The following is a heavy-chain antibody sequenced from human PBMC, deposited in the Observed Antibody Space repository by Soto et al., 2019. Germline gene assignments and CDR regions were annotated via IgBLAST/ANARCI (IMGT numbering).Heavy chain of an antibody. CDR1: GYTFTSYG. Sequence: ASVKVSCKASGYTFTSYGISWVRQAPGQGLEWMGWISAYNGNTNYAQKLQGRVTMTTDTSTSTAYMELRSLRSDDTAVYYCARREASGTAMDNWFDPWGQGTLVTVSS. CDR2: ISAYNGNT. CDR3: ARREASGTAMDNWFDP. J-gene: IGHJ5*02. V-gene: IGHV1-18*04. D-gene: IGHD5-18*01.